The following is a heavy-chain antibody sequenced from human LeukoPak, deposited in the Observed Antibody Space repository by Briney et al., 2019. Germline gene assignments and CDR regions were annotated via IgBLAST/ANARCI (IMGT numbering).Heavy chain of an antibody. CDR1: GFMFSGYW. Sequence: TGGSLRLSSAASGFMFSGYWMHWVRQGPEKGLELVSRIDNDGNGIIYADSVKGRFTTSRDNAKNTLYLQMSSLRVEDTAVYYCATGGGWEPSSGVVTHIDVWGKGTTVTVSS. CDR2: IDNDGNGI. CDR3: ATGGGWEPSSGVVTHIDV. V-gene: IGHV3-74*01. J-gene: IGHJ6*03. D-gene: IGHD3-3*01.